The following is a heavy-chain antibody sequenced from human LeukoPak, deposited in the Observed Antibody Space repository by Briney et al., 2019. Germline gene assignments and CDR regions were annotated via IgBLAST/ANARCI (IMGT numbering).Heavy chain of an antibody. D-gene: IGHD6-25*01. V-gene: IGHV1-18*01. Sequence: ASVKVSCKASGYTFTSYGISWARQAPGQGLEWMGWISAYNGNTNYAQKLQGRVTMTTDTSTSTAYMELRSLRSDDTAVYYCARVPRLPERRWFDPWGQGTLVTVSS. CDR3: ARVPRLPERRWFDP. J-gene: IGHJ5*02. CDR2: ISAYNGNT. CDR1: GYTFTSYG.